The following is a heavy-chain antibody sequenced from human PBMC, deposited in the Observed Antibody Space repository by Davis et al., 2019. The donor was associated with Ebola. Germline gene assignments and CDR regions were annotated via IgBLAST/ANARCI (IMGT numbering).Heavy chain of an antibody. D-gene: IGHD2-15*01. Sequence: SVKVSCKASGGTFSSYAISWVRQAPGQGLEWMGRIIPILGIANYAQKFQGRVTITADKSTSTAYMELSSLRSDDTAVYYCARDSRWPAYYYYGMDVWGQGTTVTVSS. CDR2: IIPILGIA. CDR3: ARDSRWPAYYYYGMDV. V-gene: IGHV1-69*04. J-gene: IGHJ6*02. CDR1: GGTFSSYA.